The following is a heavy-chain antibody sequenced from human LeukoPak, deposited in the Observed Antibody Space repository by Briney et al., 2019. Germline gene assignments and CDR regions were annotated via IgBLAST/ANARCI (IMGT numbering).Heavy chain of an antibody. Sequence: ASVKVSCKTSGYTFSRYDIHWVRQATGQGLEWMGWMNPNSGNTGYAQKFQGRVTLTRNASINTAYMDLSSPTSEDTAVYYCARGLGSTGSEGDNWFGPWGQGTLVTVSS. CDR2: MNPNSGNT. J-gene: IGHJ5*02. CDR1: GYTFSRYD. V-gene: IGHV1-8*03. CDR3: ARGLGSTGSEGDNWFGP. D-gene: IGHD6-25*01.